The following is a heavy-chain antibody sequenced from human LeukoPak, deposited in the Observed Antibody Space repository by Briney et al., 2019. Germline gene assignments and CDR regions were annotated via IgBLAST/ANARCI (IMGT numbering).Heavy chain of an antibody. CDR2: IWYDGTNK. V-gene: IGHV3-33*06. D-gene: IGHD2-8*02. J-gene: IGHJ1*01. CDR1: GFTFTNYG. CDR3: TKSGSAGAFFQD. Sequence: GGSLRHSCAASGFTFTNYGMHWVRQAPGKGLEWVAVIWYDGTNKFYADSVKGRFTISRDISKNTLYLQMNSLTVEDTAVYYCTKSGSAGAFFQDWGQSTLVTVSS.